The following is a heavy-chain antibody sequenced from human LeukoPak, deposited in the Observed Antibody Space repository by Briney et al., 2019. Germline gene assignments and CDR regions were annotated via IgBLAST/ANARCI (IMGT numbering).Heavy chain of an antibody. CDR2: TYYRSKWYN. J-gene: IGHJ5*02. Sequence: SQTLSLTCAISGDSVSSNSAAWNWIRQSPSRGLEWLGRTYYRSKWYNDYAVSVKSRITINPDTSKNQFSLRLNSVTPEDTAVYYCAREAGRNWNYETWWFDPWGQGTLVTVSS. V-gene: IGHV6-1*01. CDR1: GDSVSSNSAA. CDR3: AREAGRNWNYETWWFDP. D-gene: IGHD1-7*01.